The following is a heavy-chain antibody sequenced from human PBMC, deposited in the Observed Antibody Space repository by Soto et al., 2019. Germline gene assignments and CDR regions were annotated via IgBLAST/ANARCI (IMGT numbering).Heavy chain of an antibody. V-gene: IGHV3-21*01. CDR2: ISSSSSYI. CDR1: GFTFSSYS. CDR3: ARNRVVDLKAFDT. D-gene: IGHD2-15*01. Sequence: EVQLVESGGGLVKPGGSLRLSCAASGFTFSSYSMNWVRQAPGKGLEWVSSISSSSSYIYYADSVKGRFTISRDNAKNSRHLQMNSPRAEDTGVYYCARNRVVDLKAFDTWGQGTMVTVSS. J-gene: IGHJ3*02.